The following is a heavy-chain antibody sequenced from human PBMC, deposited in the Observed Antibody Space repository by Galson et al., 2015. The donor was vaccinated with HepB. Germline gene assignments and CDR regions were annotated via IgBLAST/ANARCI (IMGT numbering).Heavy chain of an antibody. D-gene: IGHD2-15*01. V-gene: IGHV3-15*01. CDR1: GFTFSNAW. CDR3: TTDIVVVDSFDY. J-gene: IGHJ4*02. Sequence: SLRLSCAASGFTFSNAWMSWVRQAPGKGLEWVGRIKSKTDGGTTDYAAPVKGRFTISRDDSKNTLYLQMNSLKTEDTAVYYCTTDIVVVDSFDYWGQGTLVTVSS. CDR2: IKSKTDGGTT.